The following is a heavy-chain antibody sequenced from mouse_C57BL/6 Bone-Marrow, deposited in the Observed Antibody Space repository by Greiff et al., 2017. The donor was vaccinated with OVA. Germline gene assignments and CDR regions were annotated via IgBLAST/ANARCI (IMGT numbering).Heavy chain of an antibody. D-gene: IGHD2-5*01. CDR2: IDPETGGT. V-gene: IGHV1-15*01. CDR3: TRGYSNYYDMEY. CDR1: GYTFTDYE. Sequence: VQLQQSGAELVRPGASVTLSCKASGYTFTDYEMHWVKQTPVHGLEWIGAIDPETGGTAYNQKFKGKAILTADKSSSTAYMELRSLTSEDSAVYYCTRGYSNYYDMEYWGQGTSVTVSA. J-gene: IGHJ4*01.